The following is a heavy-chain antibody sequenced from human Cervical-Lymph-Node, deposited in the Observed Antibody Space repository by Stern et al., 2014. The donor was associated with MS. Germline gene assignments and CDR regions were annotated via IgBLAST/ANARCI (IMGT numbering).Heavy chain of an antibody. CDR3: ARGEITMVRGVIIPYNWFDP. J-gene: IGHJ5*02. CDR2: IYYSGST. CDR1: GGSISSYY. V-gene: IGHV4-59*01. D-gene: IGHD3-10*01. Sequence: QVQLLESGPGLVQPSEPLSLTCTVSGGSISSYYWSWFRQPPGKGLEWMGDIYYSGSTNYNPSLKSRVTISVDTSKNQFSLKLSSVTAADTAVYYCARGEITMVRGVIIPYNWFDPWGQGTLVTVSS.